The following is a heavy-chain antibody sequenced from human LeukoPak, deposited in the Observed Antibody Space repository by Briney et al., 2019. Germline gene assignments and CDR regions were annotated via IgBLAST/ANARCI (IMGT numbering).Heavy chain of an antibody. Sequence: ASVKVSCKASGYTFTSYGISWVRQAPGQGLEWMGWISAYNGNTNYAQKLQGRVTITADESTSTAYMELSSLRSEDTAVYYCAKAGGGGGNYWGQGTLVTVSS. CDR1: GYTFTSYG. V-gene: IGHV1-18*01. CDR2: ISAYNGNT. J-gene: IGHJ4*02. CDR3: AKAGGGGGNY. D-gene: IGHD3-16*01.